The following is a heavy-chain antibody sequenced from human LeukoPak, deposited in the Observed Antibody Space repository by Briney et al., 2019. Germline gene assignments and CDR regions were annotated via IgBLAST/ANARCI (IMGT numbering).Heavy chain of an antibody. CDR2: ISDSGGRT. V-gene: IGHV3-23*01. CDR1: GLTLSNYG. CDR3: AKRGVVIRVILVGFHKEAYYFDS. D-gene: IGHD3-22*01. J-gene: IGHJ4*02. Sequence: QSGGSLRLSCVVSGLTLSNYGMGWVRQAPGKGLELVAGISDSGGRTNYADSVKGRFTISRDSPKNTLYLQMNSLRAEDTAVYFCAKRGVVIRVILVGFHKEAYYFDSWGQGALVTVSS.